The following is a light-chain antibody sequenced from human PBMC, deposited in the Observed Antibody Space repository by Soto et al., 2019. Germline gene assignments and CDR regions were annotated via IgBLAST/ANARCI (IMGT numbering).Light chain of an antibody. CDR3: SSYTSSRAYV. CDR2: QVT. J-gene: IGLJ1*01. Sequence: ALAQPASVSGSPGQSITISCTGSSSDIASFNYVSWYQQYPGKAPKLLIYQVTSRASGVSHRFSGSKFGDTASLTISGLQPEDEAEYYCSSYTSSRAYVFGIGTKVTVL. V-gene: IGLV2-14*01. CDR1: SSDIASFNY.